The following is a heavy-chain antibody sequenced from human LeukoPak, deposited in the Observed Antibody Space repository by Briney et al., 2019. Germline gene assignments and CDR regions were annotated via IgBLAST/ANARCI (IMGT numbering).Heavy chain of an antibody. D-gene: IGHD2/OR15-2a*01. CDR3: ARELKVGNTGYYFDH. V-gene: IGHV4-59*01. CDR1: SGSISDYY. Sequence: SETLCLTCTVSSGSISDYYWSWIRQPPGKGLEWVGYVYYSGSTNYNPSPKSRVTILVDMWKNQLSLKMNSVTGADTAVYYCARELKVGNTGYYFDHWGQGTLVTVSS. CDR2: VYYSGST. J-gene: IGHJ4*02.